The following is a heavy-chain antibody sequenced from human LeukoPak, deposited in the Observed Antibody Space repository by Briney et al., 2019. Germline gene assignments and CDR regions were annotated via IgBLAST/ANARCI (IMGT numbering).Heavy chain of an antibody. CDR2: ISTDGSST. D-gene: IGHD3-10*02. V-gene: IGHV3-74*01. Sequence: GGSLRLSCAASGFTFSSYWMHWVRQAPGKGLVWVSRISTDGSSTSYADSVKGRFTISRDNAKNTLYLQMNSLRAEDTAVYYCAELGITMIGGVWGKGTTVTISS. CDR3: AELGITMIGGV. CDR1: GFTFSSYW. J-gene: IGHJ6*04.